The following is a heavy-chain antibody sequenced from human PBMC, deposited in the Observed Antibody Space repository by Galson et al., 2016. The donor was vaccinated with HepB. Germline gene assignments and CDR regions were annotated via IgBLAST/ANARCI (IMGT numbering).Heavy chain of an antibody. D-gene: IGHD4-17*01. CDR1: GFTFSSYA. Sequence: SLRLSCAASGFTFSSYAMHWVRQAPGKGLEWVAVISYDGSKKYYADSVRGRFTISRDNSKNTLYLQVSSLRAEDTAVYHCARGATTVTTLRVYWGQGTLVTGPS. CDR3: ARGATTVTTLRVY. J-gene: IGHJ4*02. CDR2: ISYDGSKK. V-gene: IGHV3-30-3*01.